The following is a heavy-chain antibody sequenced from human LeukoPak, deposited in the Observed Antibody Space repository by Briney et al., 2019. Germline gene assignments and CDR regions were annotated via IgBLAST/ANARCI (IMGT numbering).Heavy chain of an antibody. Sequence: GASVKVSCKASGYTFTSYGISWVRQAPGQGLEWMGWISAYNGNTNYAQKLQGRLTITTDTSTSTAYMGLRSLRSDDTAVYYCARDTSSGWYSDYWGQGTLVTVSS. V-gene: IGHV1-18*01. CDR2: ISAYNGNT. J-gene: IGHJ4*02. CDR3: ARDTSSGWYSDY. D-gene: IGHD6-19*01. CDR1: GYTFTSYG.